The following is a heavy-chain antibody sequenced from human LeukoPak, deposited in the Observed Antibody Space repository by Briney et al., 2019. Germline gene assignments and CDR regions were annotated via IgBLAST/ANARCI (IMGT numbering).Heavy chain of an antibody. J-gene: IGHJ4*02. CDR2: INHSGST. D-gene: IGHD6-13*01. Sequence: SETLSLTCAVYGGSFSGYYWSWIRQPPGKGLEWIGEINHSGSTNYNPSLKSRVTISVDTSKNQFSLKLSSVTAADTAVYYCARRLGGFAAAGTGHFDYWGQGTLVTVSS. V-gene: IGHV4-34*01. CDR3: ARRLGGFAAAGTGHFDY. CDR1: GGSFSGYY.